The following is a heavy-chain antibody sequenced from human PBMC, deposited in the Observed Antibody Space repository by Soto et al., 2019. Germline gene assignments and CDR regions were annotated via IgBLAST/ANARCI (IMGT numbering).Heavy chain of an antibody. CDR2: IDPSDSYT. D-gene: IGHD2-2*01. CDR3: ASSPRGYCSSTSCRELGNYYGMDV. V-gene: IGHV5-10-1*01. CDR1: GYSFTSYW. J-gene: IGHJ6*02. Sequence: PGESLKISGRGSGYSFTSYWISGVRQMPGKGLEWMGRIDPSDSYTNYSPSFQGHVTISADKSISTAYLQWSSLKASDTAMYYCASSPRGYCSSTSCRELGNYYGMDVWGQGTTVTVSS.